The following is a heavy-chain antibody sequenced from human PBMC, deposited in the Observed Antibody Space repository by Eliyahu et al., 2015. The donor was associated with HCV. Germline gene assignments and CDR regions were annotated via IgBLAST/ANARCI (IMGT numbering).Heavy chain of an antibody. CDR3: AREDPYCTNGVCYTSLAFDI. J-gene: IGHJ3*02. CDR1: GGTFSSYA. CDR2: VIPIFGTA. V-gene: IGHV1-69*01. Sequence: QVQLVQSGAEVKKPGSSVKVSCKASGGTFSSYAIXWVRQAPGQGLGVVGGVIPIFGTANYAQKFQGRVTITADESTSTAYMELSSLRSEDTAVYYCAREDPYCTNGVCYTSLAFDIWGQGTMVTVSS. D-gene: IGHD2-8*01.